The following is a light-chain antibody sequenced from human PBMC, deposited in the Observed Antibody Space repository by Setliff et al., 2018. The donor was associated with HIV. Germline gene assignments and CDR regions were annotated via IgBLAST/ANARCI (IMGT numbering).Light chain of an antibody. CDR3: SSYSSTSALEV. CDR2: EVT. J-gene: IGLJ2*01. Sequence: QSALTQPASMSGSPGQSITISCTGTSSDVGGYDYVSWYQQHPGKAPKLMIYEVTKRPSGVSNRFSGSKSGNTASLTISGLQADDEADYYCSSYSSTSALEVFGGGTKVTVL. V-gene: IGLV2-14*01. CDR1: SSDVGGYDY.